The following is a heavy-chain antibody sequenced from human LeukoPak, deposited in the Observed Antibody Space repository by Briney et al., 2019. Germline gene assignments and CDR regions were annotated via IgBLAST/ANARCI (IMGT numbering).Heavy chain of an antibody. CDR1: GFTFSCYA. CDR2: ISGSGGST. V-gene: IGHV3-23*01. CDR3: ARVLIANWFDP. Sequence: GGSLRLSCAASGFTFSCYAMSWVRQAPGKGLEWVSAISGSGGSTYYADSVKGRFTISRDNSKNTLYLQMNSLRAEDTAVYYCARVLIANWFDPWGQGTLVTVSS. D-gene: IGHD2/OR15-2a*01. J-gene: IGHJ5*02.